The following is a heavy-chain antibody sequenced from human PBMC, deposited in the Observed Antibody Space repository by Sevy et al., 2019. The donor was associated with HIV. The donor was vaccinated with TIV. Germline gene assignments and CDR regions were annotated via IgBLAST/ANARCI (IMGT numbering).Heavy chain of an antibody. J-gene: IGHJ4*02. D-gene: IGHD4-17*01. CDR1: GFIFSSYW. Sequence: GGSLRLSCAASGFIFSSYWMTWVRQAPGKGLEWVANIKEDGRKKYYVESVKGRFIISRDNAKNSLYLQMNSLRAEDTAVYYCARRRDRRSRLDYAFDYWGQGTLVTVSS. CDR2: IKEDGRKK. CDR3: ARRRDRRSRLDYAFDY. V-gene: IGHV3-7*01.